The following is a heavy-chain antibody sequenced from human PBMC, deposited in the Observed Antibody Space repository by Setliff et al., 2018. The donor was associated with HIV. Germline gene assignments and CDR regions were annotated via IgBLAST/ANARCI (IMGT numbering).Heavy chain of an antibody. J-gene: IGHJ4*02. CDR3: ARAVQLGYFDY. V-gene: IGHV4-59*11. CDR2: IYHSGST. D-gene: IGHD6-6*01. CDR1: GGSISSHY. Sequence: PSETLSLTCTVSGGSISSHYWSWIRQPPGKGLEWIGYIYHSGSTNYNPSLKSRVTISVDTSKNQFSLKLSSVTAADTAVYYCARAVQLGYFDYWGQGTLVTVSS.